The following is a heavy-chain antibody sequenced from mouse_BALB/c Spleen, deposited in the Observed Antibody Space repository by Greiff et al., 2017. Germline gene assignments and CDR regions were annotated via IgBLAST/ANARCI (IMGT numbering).Heavy chain of an antibody. CDR1: GYSFTGYY. Sequence: EVQLQQSGPELVKPGASVKISCKASGYSFTGYYMHWVKQSHVKSLEWIGRINPYNGATSYNQNFKDKASLTVDKSSSTAYMELHSLTSEDSAVYYCARNTVVARNYFDYWGQGTTLTVSS. D-gene: IGHD1-1*01. CDR3: ARNTVVARNYFDY. CDR2: INPYNGAT. V-gene: IGHV1-31*01. J-gene: IGHJ2*01.